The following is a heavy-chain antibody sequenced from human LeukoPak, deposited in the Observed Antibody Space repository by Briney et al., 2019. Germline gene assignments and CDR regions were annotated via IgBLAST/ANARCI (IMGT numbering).Heavy chain of an antibody. CDR2: IKSKTDGGTT. D-gene: IGHD6-13*01. CDR1: GFTFSNAW. Sequence: GGSLRLSCAASGFTFSNAWMSWVRQAPGKGLEWVGRIKSKTDGGTTDYAAPVKGRFTISRDDSKNTLYLQMNGLKTEDTAVYYCTTGVSGSSSWFDYWGQGTLVTVSS. J-gene: IGHJ4*02. CDR3: TTGVSGSSSWFDY. V-gene: IGHV3-15*01.